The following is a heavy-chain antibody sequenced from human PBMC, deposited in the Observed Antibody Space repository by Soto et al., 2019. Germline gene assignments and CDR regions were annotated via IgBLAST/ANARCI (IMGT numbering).Heavy chain of an antibody. CDR1: GFTFSRYW. Sequence: EVQLVESGGGLVQPGGSLRLSCAVSGFTFSRYWMHWFRQDPGNGLVWVSSINTDGTNTQYADSVRGRFTVSRANAKNTVYLQMIRLRSEDTAVYYCAKDLLWGQSDYWGQGTVVVVSS. J-gene: IGHJ4*02. CDR3: AKDLLWGQSDY. CDR2: INTDGTNT. V-gene: IGHV3-74*03. D-gene: IGHD3-16*01.